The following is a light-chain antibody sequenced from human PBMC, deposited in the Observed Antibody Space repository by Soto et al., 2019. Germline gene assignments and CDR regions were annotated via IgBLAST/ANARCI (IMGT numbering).Light chain of an antibody. CDR3: QQSYTTPNT. CDR2: AAS. V-gene: IGKV1-39*01. CDR1: QFIDTY. Sequence: DIQMTQSPSSLSASVGDRVTITCRASQFIDTYLHWYQQKPREAPKLLIYAASNLQSGVSSRFRGSGSGTDFTLTISNLQPEDFATYHCQQSYTTPNTFGQGTKVEI. J-gene: IGKJ2*01.